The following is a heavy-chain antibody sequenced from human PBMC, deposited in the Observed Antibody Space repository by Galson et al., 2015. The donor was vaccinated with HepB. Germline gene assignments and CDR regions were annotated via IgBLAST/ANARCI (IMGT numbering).Heavy chain of an antibody. D-gene: IGHD4-17*01. CDR3: ARVADADYGDHSHFDY. CDR2: ISNSGSSI. J-gene: IGHJ4*02. V-gene: IGHV3-21*01. Sequence: SLRLSCATSGFTFSRYTMNWDSQAPGKGLEWVSSISNSGSSIFYADSVKGRITISRDNARNSLYLQMNNLRAEATAVYYCARVADADYGDHSHFDYWGQGTLVTVSS. CDR1: GFTFSRYT.